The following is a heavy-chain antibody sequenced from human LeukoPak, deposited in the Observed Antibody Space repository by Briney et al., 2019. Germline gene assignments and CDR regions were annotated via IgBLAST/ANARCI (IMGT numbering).Heavy chain of an antibody. D-gene: IGHD3-22*01. V-gene: IGHV7-4-1*02. Sequence: ASVKVSCKASGYTFTNYTINWVRLAPGQGLEWMGWIDTNTGNLTYAQGFAGRFVFSLETSVTTTYLQITSLKAEDTAVYYCTRGRDTTGYFVYWGQGTLVTVSS. CDR3: TRGRDTTGYFVY. J-gene: IGHJ4*02. CDR2: IDTNTGNL. CDR1: GYTFTNYT.